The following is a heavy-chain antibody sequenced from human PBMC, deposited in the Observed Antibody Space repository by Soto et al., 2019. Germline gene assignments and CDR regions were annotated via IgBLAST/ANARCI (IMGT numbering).Heavy chain of an antibody. Sequence: SGPTLVNPTETLTLTCTVSGFSLSNARMGVSWIRQPPGKALEWLAHIFSNDEKSYSTSLKSRLTISKDTSKSQVVLTMTNMDPVDTATYYCARFPYSGGLIYYYYGMDVWGQGTTVTVSS. CDR1: GFSLSNARMG. CDR3: ARFPYSGGLIYYYYGMDV. D-gene: IGHD6-19*01. V-gene: IGHV2-26*01. CDR2: IFSNDEK. J-gene: IGHJ6*02.